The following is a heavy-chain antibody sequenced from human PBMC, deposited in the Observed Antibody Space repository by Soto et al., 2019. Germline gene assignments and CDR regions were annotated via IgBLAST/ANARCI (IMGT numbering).Heavy chain of an antibody. V-gene: IGHV3-30-3*01. D-gene: IGHD3-22*01. CDR3: AREQVTMIVVVSLDY. CDR1: GFTFSSYA. Sequence: QVQLVESGGGVVQPGRSLRLSCAASGFTFSSYAMHWVRQAPGKGLEWVAVISYDGSNKYYADSVKGRFTISRDNSKNTLYLQMNSVRAEDTAVYYCAREQVTMIVVVSLDYWGQGTLVTVSS. J-gene: IGHJ4*02. CDR2: ISYDGSNK.